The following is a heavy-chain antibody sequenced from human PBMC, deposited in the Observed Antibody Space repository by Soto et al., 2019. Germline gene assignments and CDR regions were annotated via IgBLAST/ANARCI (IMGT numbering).Heavy chain of an antibody. D-gene: IGHD2-2*01. Sequence: SGPTLVNPTQTLTLTCTFSGFSLSTSGVGVGWIRQPPGKALEWLALIYWNDDKRYSPSLKSRLTITKDTSKNQVVLTMTNMDPVDTATYYCAHRQRVGIVVVPAVMDFDYWGQGTLVTVSS. V-gene: IGHV2-5*01. CDR1: GFSLSTSGVG. J-gene: IGHJ4*02. CDR2: IYWNDDK. CDR3: AHRQRVGIVVVPAVMDFDY.